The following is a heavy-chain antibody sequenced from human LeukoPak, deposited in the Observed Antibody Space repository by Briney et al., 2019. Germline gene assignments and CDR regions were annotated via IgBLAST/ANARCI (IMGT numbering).Heavy chain of an antibody. J-gene: IGHJ4*02. V-gene: IGHV3-23*01. CDR1: RFIFDNYG. CDR2: ISDDGYST. Sequence: GGSLRLSCAASRFIFDNYGMTWVRQAPGKGLECVSGISDDGYSTYYADSVKGRFTISRDNSKNTLYLHMSSLRVEDTAVFYCARVAPPLEDYIGGSFTYYFDYWGQGTPVTVSS. D-gene: IGHD3-16*01. CDR3: ARVAPPLEDYIGGSFTYYFDY.